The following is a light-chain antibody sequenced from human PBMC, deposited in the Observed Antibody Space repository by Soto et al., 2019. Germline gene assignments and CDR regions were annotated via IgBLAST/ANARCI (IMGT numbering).Light chain of an antibody. CDR1: QGISSY. J-gene: IGKJ1*01. Sequence: AIRMTQSPSSFSASTGDRVTITCRASQGISSYLAWYQQKPGKAPKLLIYAASTLQSGVPSRLSGSGSGTDFTLTISSLQPEDFAVFYCQQGYSTPPWTFGQGTKVDIK. CDR3: QQGYSTPPWT. V-gene: IGKV1-8*01. CDR2: AAS.